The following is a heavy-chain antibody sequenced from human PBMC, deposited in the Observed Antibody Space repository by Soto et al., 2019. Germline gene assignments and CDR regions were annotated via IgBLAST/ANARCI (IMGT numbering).Heavy chain of an antibody. CDR2: IYHSGST. D-gene: IGHD1-26*01. J-gene: IGHJ1*01. CDR1: GGSISSGDYS. CDR3: ARDRQLPAVFQH. V-gene: IGHV4-30-2*05. Sequence: SETLSLTCAVSGGSISSGDYSWSWIRQPPGKGLEWIGYIYHSGSTYYNPSLKSRVTISVDTSKNQFSLKLSSVTAEDTAVYYCARDRQLPAVFQHWGQGTLVTVSS.